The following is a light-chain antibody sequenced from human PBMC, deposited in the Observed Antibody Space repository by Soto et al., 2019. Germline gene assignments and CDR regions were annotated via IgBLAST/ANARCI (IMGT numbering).Light chain of an antibody. J-gene: IGKJ5*01. V-gene: IGKV1-33*01. CDR2: DAS. CDR3: QQYLNVPLT. CDR1: QDIDQF. Sequence: IHLIPSTSSLSASVGDRVTITCQARQDIDQFLNWFKQKPGKAPKLLIYDASNLETGVPSRFSGSGSGTDFTFTISSLRPEDIATYYCQQYLNVPLTFGQGTRLDI.